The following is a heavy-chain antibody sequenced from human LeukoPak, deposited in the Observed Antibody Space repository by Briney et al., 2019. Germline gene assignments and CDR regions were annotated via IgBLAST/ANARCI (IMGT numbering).Heavy chain of an antibody. CDR2: IKQDGSEK. V-gene: IGHV3-7*01. CDR3: ARGYYYGSGSYYFDY. J-gene: IGHJ4*02. CDR1: GFTFSSYW. Sequence: GGSLRLSCAASGFTFSSYWMSWVRQAPGKGLEWVANIKQDGSEKFYVDSVKGRFTISRDNAKNSLYLQMNSLRAEDTAVYYCARGYYYGSGSYYFDYWGQGTLVPVSS. D-gene: IGHD3-10*01.